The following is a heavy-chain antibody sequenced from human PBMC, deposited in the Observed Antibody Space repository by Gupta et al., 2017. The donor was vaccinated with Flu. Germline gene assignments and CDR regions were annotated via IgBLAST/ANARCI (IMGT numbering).Heavy chain of an antibody. J-gene: IGHJ2*01. CDR2: INPDSGDS. V-gene: IGHV1-2*02. D-gene: IGHD1-26*01. CDR1: GYSFADHY. Sequence: QVQLAQSGADVKKPGASMKVSGKASGYSFADHYIHWVRQAPGQGLEWMGWINPDSGDSKDAQKFKARVTLTRDTSITTGWMELNSLTSDDTAVYYCARDPKHEWGWNLGPWGRGTLVTVSS. CDR3: ARDPKHEWGWNLGP.